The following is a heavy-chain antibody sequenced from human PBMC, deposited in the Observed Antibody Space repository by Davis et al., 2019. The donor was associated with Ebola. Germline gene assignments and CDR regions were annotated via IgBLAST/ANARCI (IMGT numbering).Heavy chain of an antibody. V-gene: IGHV1-3*01. D-gene: IGHD2-15*01. J-gene: IGHJ5*02. Sequence: ASVKVSCKASGYTFSSYAMHWVRQAPGQRLEWMGWINAGNGNTKYSQKFQGRVTITRDKSTSTAYMELSSLRSEDTAVYYCASSLPWDIVVVVAATDWFDPWGQGTLVTVSS. CDR2: INAGNGNT. CDR3: ASSLPWDIVVVVAATDWFDP. CDR1: GYTFSSYA.